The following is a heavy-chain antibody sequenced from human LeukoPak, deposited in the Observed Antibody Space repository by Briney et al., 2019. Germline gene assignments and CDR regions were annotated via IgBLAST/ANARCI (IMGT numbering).Heavy chain of an antibody. Sequence: GASVKVSCKASGYTFTGYYMHWVRQAPGQGLEWMGWINPNSGGTNYAQKFQGRVTMTRDTSISTAYMELSRLRSDDTAVYYCARGGTMVRGVIIIAWFDPWGQGALVTVSS. CDR2: INPNSGGT. V-gene: IGHV1-2*02. CDR1: GYTFTGYY. D-gene: IGHD3-10*01. J-gene: IGHJ5*02. CDR3: ARGGTMVRGVIIIAWFDP.